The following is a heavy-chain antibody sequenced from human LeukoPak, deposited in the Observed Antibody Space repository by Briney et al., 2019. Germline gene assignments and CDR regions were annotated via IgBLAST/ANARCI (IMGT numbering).Heavy chain of an antibody. J-gene: IGHJ4*02. CDR2: IYYSGST. V-gene: IGHV4-30-4*08. Sequence: SQTLSLTCTVSGGSISSGDYYWSWIRQPPGKGLEWIGYIYYSGSTYYNPSLKSRVTISVDTSKNQFSPKLSSVTAADTAVYYCARGYDFWSGYYSYYFDYWGQGTLVTVSS. D-gene: IGHD3-3*01. CDR1: GGSISSGDYY. CDR3: ARGYDFWSGYYSYYFDY.